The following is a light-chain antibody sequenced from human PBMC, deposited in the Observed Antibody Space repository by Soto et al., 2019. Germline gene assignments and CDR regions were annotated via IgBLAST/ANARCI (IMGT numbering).Light chain of an antibody. CDR3: SSYTSSSTQV. CDR2: DVS. V-gene: IGLV2-14*03. Sequence: HSVLTQAASVSGFPGQSISISCAGSSSDVGGYNYVSWYQQHPTKAPKLMIYDVSNRPSGVSNRFSGSKSGTTASLTISGLQAEDEADYYCSSYTSSSTQVFGTGTKVTVL. CDR1: SSDVGGYNY. J-gene: IGLJ1*01.